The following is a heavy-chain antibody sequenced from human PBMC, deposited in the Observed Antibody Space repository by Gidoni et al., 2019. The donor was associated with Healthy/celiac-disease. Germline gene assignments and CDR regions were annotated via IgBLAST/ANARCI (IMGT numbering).Heavy chain of an antibody. J-gene: IGHJ4*02. D-gene: IGHD1-1*01. CDR2: IIPIFGTA. Sequence: QVQLVQSGAEVKKPGSSVKVSCKASGGTFSSYAISWVRQAPGQGLEWMGGIIPIFGTANYAQKFQGRVTITADEPTSTAYMELSSLRSEDTSVYYCASHFRGRSCFDYWGQGTLVTVSS. CDR3: ASHFRGRSCFDY. V-gene: IGHV1-69*01. CDR1: GGTFSSYA.